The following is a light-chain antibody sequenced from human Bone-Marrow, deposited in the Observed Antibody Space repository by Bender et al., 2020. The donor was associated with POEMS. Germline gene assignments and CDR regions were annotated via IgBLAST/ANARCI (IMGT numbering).Light chain of an antibody. V-gene: IGLV2-8*01. CDR1: SSDIGGYNY. CDR3: SSYTGSNMVL. J-gene: IGLJ2*01. Sequence: QSALTQPASVSGSPGQSITISCTGTSSDIGGYNYVSWYQQFPGKAPKLMIYEVSKRPSGVPDRFSGSKSGYTASLTVSGLQAEDEADYYCSSYTGSNMVLFGGGTKLTVL. CDR2: EVS.